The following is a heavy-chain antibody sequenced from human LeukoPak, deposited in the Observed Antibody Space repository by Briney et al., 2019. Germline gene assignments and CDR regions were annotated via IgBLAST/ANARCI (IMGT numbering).Heavy chain of an antibody. D-gene: IGHD6-13*01. CDR1: GGSISSYY. V-gene: IGHV4-59*01. CDR3: ARNLIPEQLVLNF. Sequence: SETLSLTCSVSGGSISSYYWSWIRQPPGKGLEWIGYIYYTGSTNYNPSLKSRVTMSVDTSKNQFSLNLRSVTPEDTAVYYCARNLIPEQLVLNFWGQGTLVTVSS. CDR2: IYYTGST. J-gene: IGHJ4*02.